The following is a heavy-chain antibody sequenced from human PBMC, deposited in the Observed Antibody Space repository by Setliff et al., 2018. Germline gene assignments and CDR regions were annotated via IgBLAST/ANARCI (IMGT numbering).Heavy chain of an antibody. V-gene: IGHV1-3*01. J-gene: IGHJ5*02. CDR2: INAANGDT. CDR3: ASSRVVPAAYNWFDP. D-gene: IGHD2-2*01. CDR1: GYTFRSYA. Sequence: ASVKVSCKASGYTFRSYAMHWVRQAPGQRLEWMGWINAANGDTKYSQKFQGRVTITADKSTSTAYMELSSLRSEDTAVYYCASSRVVPAAYNWFDPWGQGTLVTVSS.